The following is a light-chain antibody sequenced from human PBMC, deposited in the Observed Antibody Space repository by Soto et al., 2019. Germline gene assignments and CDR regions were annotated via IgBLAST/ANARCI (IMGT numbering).Light chain of an antibody. Sequence: QLVLTQSPSASASLGASVKLTCTLSSGHTNYDIAWHQQQPEKGPRYLMRLNSDGSHSKGDGIPDRFSGSSSGAERYLTISSLQSEDEGDYYCQTWGAYVLFGGGTKLTVL. CDR1: SGHTNYD. J-gene: IGLJ2*01. CDR3: QTWGAYVL. CDR2: LNSDGSH. V-gene: IGLV4-69*02.